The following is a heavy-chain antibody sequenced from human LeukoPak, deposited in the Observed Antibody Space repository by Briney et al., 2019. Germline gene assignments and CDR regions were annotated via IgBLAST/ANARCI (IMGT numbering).Heavy chain of an antibody. Sequence: SETLSLTCSVSGDSMTSYYWSWIRQPPGKGLEWIGYIHPSGATNYNPSLKSRVSISLDSSEKQFSLKVTSLTAADRAVYFCGRLYNTWYLDYWGQGTLVTVSS. CDR3: GRLYNTWYLDY. CDR2: IHPSGAT. V-gene: IGHV4-4*09. J-gene: IGHJ4*02. CDR1: GDSMTSYY. D-gene: IGHD1-1*01.